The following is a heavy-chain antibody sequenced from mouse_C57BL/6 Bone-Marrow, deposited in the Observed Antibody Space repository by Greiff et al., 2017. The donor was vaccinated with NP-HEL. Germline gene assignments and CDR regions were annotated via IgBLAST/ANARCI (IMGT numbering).Heavy chain of an antibody. V-gene: IGHV5-12*01. Sequence: EVKVVESGGGLVQPGGSLKLSCAASGFTFSDYYMYWVRQTPEKRLEWVAYISNGGGSTYYPDTVKGRFTISRDNAKNTLYLQMSRLKSEDTAMYYCASRGLLRLYAMDYWGQGTSVTGSS. J-gene: IGHJ4*01. D-gene: IGHD2-3*01. CDR2: ISNGGGST. CDR3: ASRGLLRLYAMDY. CDR1: GFTFSDYY.